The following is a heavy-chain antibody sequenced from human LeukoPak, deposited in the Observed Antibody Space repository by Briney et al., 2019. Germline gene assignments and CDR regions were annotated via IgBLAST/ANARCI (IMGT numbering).Heavy chain of an antibody. D-gene: IGHD2-2*01. Sequence: ASVKVSCEASGYTFTSNFMYWVRQAPGQGLEWMGLINPIGGDTNYAQKFQGRVTMTRDTSTSTVYMELSSLRSEDTALYYCARGYCSSASCSPGAYWGQGTLVTVSS. CDR2: INPIGGDT. CDR1: GYTFTSNF. V-gene: IGHV1-46*03. J-gene: IGHJ4*02. CDR3: ARGYCSSASCSPGAY.